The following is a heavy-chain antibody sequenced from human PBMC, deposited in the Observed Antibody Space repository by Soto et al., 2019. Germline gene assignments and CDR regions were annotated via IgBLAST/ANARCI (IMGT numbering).Heavy chain of an antibody. J-gene: IGHJ6*02. CDR3: ARGCGGRDNYYYGLDV. Sequence: PGGSLRLSCAASGFIFSEHYMDWVRQAPGKGLEWVGRSRTKTKSYTTEYAASVKGRFTISRDDSKNSLYLQMNSLKTEDTAVYYCARGCGGRDNYYYGLDVWGRGTTVTVSS. CDR1: GFIFSEHY. V-gene: IGHV3-72*01. CDR2: SRTKTKSYTT. D-gene: IGHD2-15*01.